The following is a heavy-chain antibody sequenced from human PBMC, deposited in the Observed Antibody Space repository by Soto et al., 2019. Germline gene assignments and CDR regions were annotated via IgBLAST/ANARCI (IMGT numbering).Heavy chain of an antibody. CDR3: ARHPAGKGINAFDY. CDR1: GGSISSSSYY. D-gene: IGHD3-10*01. V-gene: IGHV4-39*01. J-gene: IGHJ4*02. Sequence: QLQLQESGPGLVKPSETLSLTCTVSGGSISSSSYYWGWIRQPPGKGLEWIGSIYYSGSTYYNPSLKRRVTISVDTSKNQFSLKLSSVTAADTAVYYCARHPAGKGINAFDYWGQGTLVTVSS. CDR2: IYYSGST.